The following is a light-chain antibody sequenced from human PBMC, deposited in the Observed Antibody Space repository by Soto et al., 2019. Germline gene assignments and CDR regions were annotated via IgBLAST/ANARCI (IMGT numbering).Light chain of an antibody. CDR2: EGR. J-gene: IGLJ2*01. V-gene: IGLV2-23*01. Sequence: QSVLTQPASVSGSPGQSITISCTGTSSDVGSYNLVSWYQQHPGKAPKLMIYEGRKRPAGVSNRFSGSKSGNTASPTISGLQEEDEADYYCCSYAGRSTVVFGGGTKLTVL. CDR3: CSYAGRSTVV. CDR1: SSDVGSYNL.